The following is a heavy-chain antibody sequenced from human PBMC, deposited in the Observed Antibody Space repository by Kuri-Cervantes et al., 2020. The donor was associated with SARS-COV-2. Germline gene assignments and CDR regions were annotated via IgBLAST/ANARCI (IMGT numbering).Heavy chain of an antibody. CDR2: IYYSGST. CDR1: GGSISSSSYY. CDR3: ARHRKIRFLEWLSPFDD. Sequence: SETLSLTCTVSGGSISSSSYYWGWIRQPPGKGLECIGSIYYSGSTYYNLSLKSRVTISVDTSKNQFSLKLSSVTAADTAVYYCARHRKIRFLEWLSPFDDWGQGTLVTVSS. D-gene: IGHD3-3*01. V-gene: IGHV4-39*01. J-gene: IGHJ4*02.